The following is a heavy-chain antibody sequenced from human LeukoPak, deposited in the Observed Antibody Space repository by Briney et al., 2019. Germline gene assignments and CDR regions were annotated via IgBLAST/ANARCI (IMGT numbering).Heavy chain of an antibody. V-gene: IGHV1-18*01. Sequence: ASVKVSCKASGYTFTSYGISWVRQAPGQGLEWMGWISAYNCNTNYAQKLQGRVTMTTDTSTRTAYMELRSLRSDDTAVYYCARDRTYYYDSSGYSFDYWGQGTLVTVSS. D-gene: IGHD3-22*01. J-gene: IGHJ4*02. CDR1: GYTFTSYG. CDR3: ARDRTYYYDSSGYSFDY. CDR2: ISAYNCNT.